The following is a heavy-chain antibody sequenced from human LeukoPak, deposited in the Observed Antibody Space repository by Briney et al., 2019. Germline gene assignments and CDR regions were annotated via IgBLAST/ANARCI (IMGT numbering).Heavy chain of an antibody. V-gene: IGHV1-2*02. Sequence: ASVKVSCKASEYTFTGYYMHWVRQAPGQGLEWMGWINPNSGGTNYAQKFQGRVTMTRDTSISTAYMELSRLRSDDTAVYYCASITYYYDSSGYYSNPFDYWGQGTLVAVSS. D-gene: IGHD3-22*01. J-gene: IGHJ4*02. CDR2: INPNSGGT. CDR3: ASITYYYDSSGYYSNPFDY. CDR1: EYTFTGYY.